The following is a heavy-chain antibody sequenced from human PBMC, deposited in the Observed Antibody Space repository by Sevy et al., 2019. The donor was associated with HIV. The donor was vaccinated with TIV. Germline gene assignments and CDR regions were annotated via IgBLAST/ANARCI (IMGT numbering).Heavy chain of an antibody. J-gene: IGHJ5*02. CDR3: TRNGGAFDNGFDP. D-gene: IGHD2-8*01. Sequence: GGSLRLSCTASGFTFSSYDMNWFRQAPGKGLEWVSKISSSGSSIYYADSVKGRFTISRDNAKNSLNLQMNSLRAEDTAVYYCTRNGGAFDNGFDPWGQGTLVTVSS. CDR1: GFTFSSYD. CDR2: ISSSGSSI. V-gene: IGHV3-48*03.